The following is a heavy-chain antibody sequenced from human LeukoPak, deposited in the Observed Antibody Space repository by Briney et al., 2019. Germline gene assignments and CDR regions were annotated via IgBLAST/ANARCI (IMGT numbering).Heavy chain of an antibody. CDR1: GFTFSRYA. CDR2: ISGSGGST. Sequence: GGSLRLSCAASGFTFSRYAMSWVRQAPGKGLEWVSAISGSGGSTYYADSVKGRFTISRDNSKNTLYLQMNSLRAEDTAVYYCAKDLYGNRPKNWFDPWGQGTLVTVSS. CDR3: AKDLYGNRPKNWFDP. J-gene: IGHJ5*02. D-gene: IGHD1-14*01. V-gene: IGHV3-23*01.